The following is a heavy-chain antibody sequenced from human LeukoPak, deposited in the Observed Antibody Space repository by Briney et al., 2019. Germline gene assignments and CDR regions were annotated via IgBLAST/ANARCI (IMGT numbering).Heavy chain of an antibody. D-gene: IGHD6-13*01. J-gene: IGHJ4*02. Sequence: ASVKVSCKASGYTFSNYYMHWVRQAPGQGLEWMGIINPSGGSTTYAHKFQGRVTMTRDTSISTAYMELSRLRSDDTAVYYCARGHSSSWYPPENYFDYWGQGTLVTVSS. CDR3: ARGHSSSWYPPENYFDY. CDR1: GYTFSNYY. V-gene: IGHV1-46*01. CDR2: INPSGGST.